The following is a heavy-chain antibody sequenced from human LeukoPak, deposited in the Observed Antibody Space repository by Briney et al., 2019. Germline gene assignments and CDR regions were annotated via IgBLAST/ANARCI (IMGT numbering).Heavy chain of an antibody. CDR1: GGTFSSYA. D-gene: IGHD3-22*01. CDR3: ARGLIVVPSDAFDI. V-gene: IGHV1-69*04. Sequence: GASVKVSCKGSGGTFSSYAISWVRQAPGQGLEWMGRIIPILGIANYAQKFQGRVTITADKSTSTAYMELSSLRSEDTAVYYCARGLIVVPSDAFDIWGQGTMVTVSS. J-gene: IGHJ3*02. CDR2: IIPILGIA.